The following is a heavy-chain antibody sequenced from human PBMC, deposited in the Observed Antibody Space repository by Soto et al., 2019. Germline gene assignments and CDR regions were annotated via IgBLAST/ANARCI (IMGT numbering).Heavy chain of an antibody. D-gene: IGHD6-13*01. Sequence: ASVKVSCKASGYTFTSSGISWVRQAPGQGLEWMGWLSAYNVNTNYAQKLQGRVTMTTDTSTSTAYMELRSLRSDETAVYYCARDRPPKAAQPGWYFDLWGRGPLVTV. V-gene: IGHV1-18*01. CDR3: ARDRPPKAAQPGWYFDL. CDR2: LSAYNVNT. CDR1: GYTFTSSG. J-gene: IGHJ2*01.